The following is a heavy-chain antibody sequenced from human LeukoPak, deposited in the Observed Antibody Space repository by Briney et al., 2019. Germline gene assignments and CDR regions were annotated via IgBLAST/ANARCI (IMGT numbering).Heavy chain of an antibody. CDR1: GGSISSDIW. Sequence: PSETLSLTCAVSGGSISSDIWWSWVRPPPGKGLEWIGEIYHSGTTTYNPSLKSRVTISVDTSKNQFSLKLSSVTAADTAVYYCASRYYDFWSGYYFGFDPWGQGTLVTVSS. D-gene: IGHD3-3*01. CDR2: IYHSGTT. V-gene: IGHV4-4*02. J-gene: IGHJ5*02. CDR3: ASRYYDFWSGYYFGFDP.